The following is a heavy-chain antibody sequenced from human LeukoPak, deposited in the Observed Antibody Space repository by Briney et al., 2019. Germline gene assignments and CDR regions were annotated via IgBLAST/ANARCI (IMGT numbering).Heavy chain of an antibody. Sequence: MPSETLSLTCTVSGGSVSSGSYYWSWIRQPPGKGLEWIGYLYYSGSTNYNPSLKSRVTISVDTSKNQFSLKLSSVTAADTAVYYCARALPNYYDSSGPGFDYWGQGTLVTVSS. CDR3: ARALPNYYDSSGPGFDY. CDR1: GGSVSSGSYY. V-gene: IGHV4-61*01. CDR2: LYYSGST. D-gene: IGHD3-22*01. J-gene: IGHJ4*02.